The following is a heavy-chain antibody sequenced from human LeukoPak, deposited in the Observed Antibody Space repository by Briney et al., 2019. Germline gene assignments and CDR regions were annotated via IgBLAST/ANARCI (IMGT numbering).Heavy chain of an antibody. CDR3: ARDLDRPYGSGSYY. CDR1: GFTFSNYG. Sequence: PGGSLRLSCAASGFTFSNYGMSWVRQAPGKGLEWVSGINWNGGSTGYADSVKGRFTISRDNAKNSLYLQMNSLRAEDTALYYCARDLDRPYGSGSYYWGQGTLVTVSS. D-gene: IGHD3-10*01. V-gene: IGHV3-20*04. CDR2: INWNGGST. J-gene: IGHJ4*02.